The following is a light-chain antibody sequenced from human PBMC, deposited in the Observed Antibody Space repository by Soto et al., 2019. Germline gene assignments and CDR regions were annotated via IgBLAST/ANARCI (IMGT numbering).Light chain of an antibody. V-gene: IGKV1-17*01. J-gene: IGKJ1*01. CDR2: AAS. CDR3: LQLNTYPWT. CDR1: QVITND. Sequence: DIQVTQSPPSMAASVGDRVTITCRASQVITNDLGWYQQKPGKAPKRLIYAASTLQSGVPSRFSGSGSGTEFTLTISSLQPEDVATYYCLQLNTYPWTFGQGTKVDNK.